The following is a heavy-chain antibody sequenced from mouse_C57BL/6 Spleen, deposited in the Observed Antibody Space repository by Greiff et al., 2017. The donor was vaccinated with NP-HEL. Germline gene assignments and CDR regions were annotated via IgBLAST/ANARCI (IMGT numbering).Heavy chain of an antibody. Sequence: VQLQQPGAELVKPGASVKLSCKASGYTFTSYWMHWVKQRPGQGLEWIGMIHPNSGSTNYNEKFKSKATLTVDKSSSTAYMQLSSLTSEDSAVYYCARNRIGITTVVAPDYWGQGTTLTVSS. V-gene: IGHV1-64*01. J-gene: IGHJ2*01. CDR1: GYTFTSYW. D-gene: IGHD1-1*01. CDR2: IHPNSGST. CDR3: ARNRIGITTVVAPDY.